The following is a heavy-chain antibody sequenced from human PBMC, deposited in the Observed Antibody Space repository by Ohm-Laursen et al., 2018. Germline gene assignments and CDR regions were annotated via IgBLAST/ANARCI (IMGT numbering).Heavy chain of an antibody. CDR1: GGSFSGYY. V-gene: IGHV4-34*01. Sequence: SDTLSLTCPVYGGSFSGYYWSWIRQPPGKGLEWIGEINHSGSTNYNPSLKSRVTISVDTSKNQFSLKLSSVTAADTAVYYCARGREWLGSYYYDSSGRAPFDYWGQGTLVTVSS. J-gene: IGHJ4*02. CDR2: INHSGST. CDR3: ARGREWLGSYYYDSSGRAPFDY. D-gene: IGHD3-22*01.